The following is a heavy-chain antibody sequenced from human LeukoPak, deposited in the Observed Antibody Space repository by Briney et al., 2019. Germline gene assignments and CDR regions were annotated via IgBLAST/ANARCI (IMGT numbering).Heavy chain of an antibody. V-gene: IGHV3-7*01. CDR2: IKQDENEF. CDR3: AKDRVPAAMTWFDP. J-gene: IGHJ5*02. CDR1: GFTFSSFW. D-gene: IGHD2-2*01. Sequence: PGGSLRLSCAASGFTFSSFWMTWVRQAPGKGLEWLAYIKQDENEFSYGASVKGRFTISRDNSKNTLYLQMNSLRAEDTAVYYCAKDRVPAAMTWFDPWGQGTLVTVSS.